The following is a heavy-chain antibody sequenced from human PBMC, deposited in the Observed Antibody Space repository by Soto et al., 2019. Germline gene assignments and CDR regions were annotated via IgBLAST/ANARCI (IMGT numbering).Heavy chain of an antibody. CDR2: IISKDNNYAA. CDR3: TSLYASGSK. J-gene: IGHJ4*02. D-gene: IGHD3-10*01. CDR1: GFTFSGSA. V-gene: IGHV3-73*02. Sequence: EVQLVEAGGGLVQPGGSLKLSCVVSGFTFSGSAMHWVRQASGKGLEGVGRIISKDNNYAAAYAASVKGRVTIYRDDSKKTAYLQMNRLKTEASAVYYCTSLYASGSKWRKGTMVTVSS.